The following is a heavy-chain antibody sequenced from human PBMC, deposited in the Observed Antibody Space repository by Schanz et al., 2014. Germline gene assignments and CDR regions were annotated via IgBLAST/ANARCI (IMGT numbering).Heavy chain of an antibody. CDR3: ARPRFDYGEVDY. J-gene: IGHJ4*02. CDR2: ISSSGSYI. Sequence: VHLVESGGGLVKRGGSLRLSCAASGFTISSYSMNWVRQAPGKGLEWVSSISSSGSYIHYADSVKGRFTISRDNAKNTLYLQMNSLRAEDTAVYYCARPRFDYGEVDYWGQGTLVTVSS. V-gene: IGHV3-21*01. D-gene: IGHD4-17*01. CDR1: GFTISSYS.